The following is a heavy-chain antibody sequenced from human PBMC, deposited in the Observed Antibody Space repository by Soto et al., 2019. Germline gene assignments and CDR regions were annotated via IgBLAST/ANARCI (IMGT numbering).Heavy chain of an antibody. Sequence: ASVKVSCKVSGNTFTRNKIHWVRQAPGQGLEWRGMSNPRDGSTTYAQTFRGRLIVTRDTSTTMFYMELSSLIFDHTAVYFCARDLNHDFWTDPYHFFGMDVWGQGPTVTVSS. CDR1: GNTFTRNK. V-gene: IGHV1-46*01. J-gene: IGHJ6*02. D-gene: IGHD3-3*01. CDR3: ARDLNHDFWTDPYHFFGMDV. CDR2: SNPRDGST.